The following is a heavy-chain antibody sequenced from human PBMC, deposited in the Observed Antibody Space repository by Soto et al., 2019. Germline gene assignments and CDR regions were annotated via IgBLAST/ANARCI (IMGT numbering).Heavy chain of an antibody. CDR3: AKRGYTSPFDY. Sequence: GGSLRLSCAASGLIFSDYAMTWVRQAPGKGLEWVSSVRGDGGSTYYADSVKGRFTISRDNSMNTLFLHMDSLGAEDTAIYHSAKRGYTSPFDYWGLGTLVTVSS. CDR1: GLIFSDYA. D-gene: IGHD5-12*01. V-gene: IGHV3-23*01. CDR2: VRGDGGST. J-gene: IGHJ4*02.